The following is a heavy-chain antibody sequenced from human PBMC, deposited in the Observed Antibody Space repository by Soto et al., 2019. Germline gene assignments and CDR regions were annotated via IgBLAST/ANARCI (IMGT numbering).Heavy chain of an antibody. J-gene: IGHJ5*02. Sequence: SDTLSLTCTVSGGSVSSGSYYWSWIRQPPGKGLEWIGYIYYSGSTNYNPSLKSRVTISVDTSKNQFSLKLSSVTAADTAVYYCARGGRYCSGGSCYRSGVWFDPWGQGTLVTVSS. CDR2: IYYSGST. CDR3: ARGGRYCSGGSCYRSGVWFDP. D-gene: IGHD2-15*01. CDR1: GGSVSSGSYY. V-gene: IGHV4-61*01.